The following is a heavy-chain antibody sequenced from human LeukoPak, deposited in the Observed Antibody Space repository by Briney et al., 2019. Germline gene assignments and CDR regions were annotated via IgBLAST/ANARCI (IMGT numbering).Heavy chain of an antibody. Sequence: KTSETLSLTCAVYGGSFSGYSWNWIRQPPVKGLEWIGEINHSGGTNYNPFLKSRVTISVDTSKKQFSLKLSSVTAADTAVYYCARGVDYYGVWGQGTLVTVSS. V-gene: IGHV4-34*01. D-gene: IGHD3-10*01. CDR1: GGSFSGYS. J-gene: IGHJ4*02. CDR2: INHSGGT. CDR3: ARGVDYYGV.